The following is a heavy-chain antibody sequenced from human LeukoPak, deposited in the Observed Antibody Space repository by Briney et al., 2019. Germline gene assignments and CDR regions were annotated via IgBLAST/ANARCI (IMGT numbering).Heavy chain of an antibody. Sequence: PGGSLRLSCAASGFTVSSNYMSWVRQAPGKGLEWVSVIYSGGSTYYADSVKGRFTISRDNSKNTLYLQMNSLRAEDTAVYYCARDLGYQLLSQFDYRGQGTLVTVSS. D-gene: IGHD2-2*01. V-gene: IGHV3-53*01. CDR3: ARDLGYQLLSQFDY. J-gene: IGHJ4*02. CDR2: IYSGGST. CDR1: GFTVSSNY.